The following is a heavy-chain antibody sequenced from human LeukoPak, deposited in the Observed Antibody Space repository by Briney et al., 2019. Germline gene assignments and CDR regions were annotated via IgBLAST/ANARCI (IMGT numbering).Heavy chain of an antibody. V-gene: IGHV3-23*01. CDR1: GFTFTTYA. CDR2: IGAGGAAT. Sequence: PGASLRLSCAASGFTFTTYAMTWVRQAPGKGLEWVSSIGAGGAATFYSDSVKGRFTISRDNSMNTLYLQMNSLRADDTAVYYCGRPTKFWLIQGDGVDAWGQGTAVTVSS. D-gene: IGHD6-19*01. J-gene: IGHJ6*02. CDR3: GRPTKFWLIQGDGVDA.